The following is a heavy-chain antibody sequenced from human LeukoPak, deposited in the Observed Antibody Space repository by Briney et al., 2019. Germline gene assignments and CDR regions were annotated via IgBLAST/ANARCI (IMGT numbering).Heavy chain of an antibody. J-gene: IGHJ3*02. D-gene: IGHD4-17*01. CDR1: GYTFTGYY. V-gene: IGHV1-2*02. Sequence: ASVKVSCKASGYTFTGYYMHWVRQAPGQGLEWMGWINPNSGGTNYAQKFQGRVTMTRDTSISTAYMELSRLRSGDTAVYYCARDDYGDSVGGAFDIWRQGTMVTVSS. CDR2: INPNSGGT. CDR3: ARDDYGDSVGGAFDI.